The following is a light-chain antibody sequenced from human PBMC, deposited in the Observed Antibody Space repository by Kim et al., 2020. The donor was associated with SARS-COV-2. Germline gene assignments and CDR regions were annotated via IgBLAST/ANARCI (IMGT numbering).Light chain of an antibody. CDR3: KQALLNPLA. V-gene: IGKV2-28*01. J-gene: IGKJ4*01. Sequence: PASISWRSIQSLLHHTGYNFLDWYLQEPGQFPQLLIYLGSKRASGVPDRFSGSGSGTDFTLKISRVEAEDVGMYYCKQALLNPLAFGGGTKVDIK. CDR1: QSLLHHTGYNF. CDR2: LGS.